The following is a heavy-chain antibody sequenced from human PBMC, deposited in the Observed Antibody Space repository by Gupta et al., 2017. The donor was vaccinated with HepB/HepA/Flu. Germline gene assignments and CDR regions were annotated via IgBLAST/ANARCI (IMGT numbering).Heavy chain of an antibody. CDR2: ISGSGGST. Sequence: GLVQPGGSLRLSCAASGFTFSSDAMSWVRQAPGKGLEWVSAISGSGGSTYYADSVKGRFTISRDNSKNTLYLQMNSLRAEDTAVYYCAKVLWGDNAPYYFDYWGQGTLVTVSS. CDR1: GFTFSSDA. J-gene: IGHJ4*02. D-gene: IGHD3-16*01. V-gene: IGHV3-23*01. CDR3: AKVLWGDNAPYYFDY.